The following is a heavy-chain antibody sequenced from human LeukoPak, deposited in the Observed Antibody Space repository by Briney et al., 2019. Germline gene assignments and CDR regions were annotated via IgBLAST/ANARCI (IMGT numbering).Heavy chain of an antibody. V-gene: IGHV3-23*01. Sequence: GRSLTLSCAASGFTFSSYATSWVRQAPGKGLEWVSAISGSGGSTYYADSVKGRFTISRDNTKNTLYLQMNSLRADDAAVYYCAKKPKHTGSGSYDYWGQGTLVTVSS. CDR1: GFTFSSYA. CDR2: ISGSGGST. D-gene: IGHD3-10*01. CDR3: AKKPKHTGSGSYDY. J-gene: IGHJ4*02.